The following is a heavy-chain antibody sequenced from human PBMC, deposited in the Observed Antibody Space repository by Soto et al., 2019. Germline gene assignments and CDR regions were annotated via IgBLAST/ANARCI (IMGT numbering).Heavy chain of an antibody. V-gene: IGHV1-69*06. CDR3: ASWRSYSGSYCFDY. CDR2: VVPMYDSV. J-gene: IGHJ4*02. CDR1: GGTFNSYT. D-gene: IGHD1-26*01. Sequence: SVRVSCKASGGTFNSYTINWVRQAPGRGLEWVGQVVPMYDSVNYAENFQGRVTITADKSTKTAYMELTSLRSEDTALYFCASWRSYSGSYCFDYWGQGTLVTVSS.